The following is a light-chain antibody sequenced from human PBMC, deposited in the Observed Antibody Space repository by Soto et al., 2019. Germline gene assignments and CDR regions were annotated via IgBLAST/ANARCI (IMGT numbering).Light chain of an antibody. Sequence: IVLTQSPGTLSLSPGERTTLSCRASQSISRYLAWYQQKPGQGPRLLIYGASSRATGTPDRFSGSGSGTDFTLTINNLQPEDFATYYCQQSSSSPPITFGQGTRLDI. V-gene: IGKV3-11*01. CDR1: QSISRY. CDR3: QQSSSSPPIT. J-gene: IGKJ5*01. CDR2: GAS.